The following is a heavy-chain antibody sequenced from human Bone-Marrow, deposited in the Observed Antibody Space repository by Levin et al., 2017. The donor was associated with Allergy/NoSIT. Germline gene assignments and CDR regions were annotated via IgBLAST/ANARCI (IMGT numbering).Heavy chain of an antibody. V-gene: IGHV3-53*01. CDR1: GITVGSNY. CDR2: INSDGST. Sequence: GESLKISCAASGITVGSNYMNWVRQAPGKGLEWVSIINSDGSTHYADSLKGRCTISRDNSKNTLYLQMNSLRAEDTAVYYCAGGDFDYWGQGTLVTVSS. J-gene: IGHJ4*02. CDR3: AGGDFDY.